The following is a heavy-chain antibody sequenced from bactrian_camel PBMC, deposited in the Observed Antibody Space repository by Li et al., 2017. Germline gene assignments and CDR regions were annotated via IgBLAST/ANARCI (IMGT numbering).Heavy chain of an antibody. J-gene: IGHJ4*01. CDR1: AYTPANVR. CDR2: LASDGSS. Sequence: HVQLVESGGGSVQAGGSLSLSGASDAYTPANVRMAWFRQAPGKEREGVASLASDGSSIYANSLKGRFSISKDNARNWLDLQMDSLEPGDTARYYCAADRRRHGPPSLRPGDYSVWGQGTQVTVS. V-gene: IGHV3S53*01. D-gene: IGHD2*01. CDR3: AADRRRHGPPSLRPGDYSV.